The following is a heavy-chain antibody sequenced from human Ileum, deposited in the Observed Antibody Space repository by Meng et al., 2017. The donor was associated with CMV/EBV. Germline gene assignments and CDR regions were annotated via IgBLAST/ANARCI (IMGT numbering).Heavy chain of an antibody. CDR1: DGSF. CDR3: ARNLYCAAGTGNLKRGHFDS. CDR2: ILYGGST. J-gene: IGHJ4*02. Sequence: DGSFWSWIRQAPGQGLEHIGYILYGGSTSYNPCLRTRVTISLDKSRNQLSLNLTSVTAADTYIYYCARNLYCAAGTGNLKRGHFDSWGQGTLVTVSS. V-gene: IGHV4-30-4*01. D-gene: IGHD2-8*02.